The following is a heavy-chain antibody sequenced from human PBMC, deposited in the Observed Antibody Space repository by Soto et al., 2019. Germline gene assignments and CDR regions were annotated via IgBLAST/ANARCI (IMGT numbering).Heavy chain of an antibody. CDR3: ATSLYYDFSALMDV. CDR2: ISYDGSNK. D-gene: IGHD3-3*01. CDR1: GFTFSSYA. Sequence: PGGSLRLSCAASGFTFSSYAMHWVRQAPGKGLEWVAVISYDGSNKYYADSVKGRFTISRDNSKNTLYLQMNSLRAEDTAVYYCATSLYYDFSALMDVWGQGTTVTVSS. J-gene: IGHJ6*02. V-gene: IGHV3-30-3*01.